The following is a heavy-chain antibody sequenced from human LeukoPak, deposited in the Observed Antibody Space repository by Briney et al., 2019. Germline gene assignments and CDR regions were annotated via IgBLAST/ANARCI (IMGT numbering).Heavy chain of an antibody. CDR1: GFSFSSSA. Sequence: SVKVSCKASGFSFSSSAIQWVRQARGQRLEWIGWIVVGSGSTNYAQKFQERVTITRDMSTSTAYMELSSLRSDDTAVYYCARGNNWNDGNWFDPWGQGTLVTVSS. V-gene: IGHV1-58*02. CDR2: IVVGSGST. J-gene: IGHJ5*02. D-gene: IGHD1-20*01. CDR3: ARGNNWNDGNWFDP.